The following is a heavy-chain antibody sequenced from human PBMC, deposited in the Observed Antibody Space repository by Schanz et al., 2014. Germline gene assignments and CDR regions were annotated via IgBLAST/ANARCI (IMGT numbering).Heavy chain of an antibody. CDR1: GFTFSNYW. D-gene: IGHD3-10*01. CDR3: VRDILHRVYDSGSP. V-gene: IGHV3-7*04. Sequence: EVQLVESGGGLVQPGGSLRLSCVASGFTFSNYWMTWVRQAPGKGLEWVANIKQDESEKYYVDSVKGRFTISRDNAKNSLFLHMNSLRAEDTAVYYCVRDILHRVYDSGSPWGQGTLVTVS. J-gene: IGHJ5*02. CDR2: IKQDESEK.